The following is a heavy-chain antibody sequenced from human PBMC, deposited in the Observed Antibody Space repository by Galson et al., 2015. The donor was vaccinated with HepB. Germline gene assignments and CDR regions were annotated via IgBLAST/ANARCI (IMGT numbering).Heavy chain of an antibody. V-gene: IGHV1-58*02. CDR2: IVAGSGNI. D-gene: IGHD3-22*01. J-gene: IGHJ5*02. CDR3: AANCDKYFDGSGYSGWFDP. Sequence: SVKVSCKASGFTFTTSAIQWVRQARGQRLEWIGWIVAGSGNINYAQKFQERVTITSDMSTSTAYMELSSLSSEDTAVYYCAANCDKYFDGSGYSGWFDPWGQGTLVTVSS. CDR1: GFTFTTSA.